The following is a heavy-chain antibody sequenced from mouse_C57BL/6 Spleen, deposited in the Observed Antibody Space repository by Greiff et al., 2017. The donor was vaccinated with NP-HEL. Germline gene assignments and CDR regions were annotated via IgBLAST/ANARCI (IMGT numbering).Heavy chain of an antibody. CDR2: IHPSDSDT. J-gene: IGHJ4*01. Sequence: QVQLQQPGAELVKPGASVKVSCKASGYTFTSYWMHWVKQRPGQGLEWIGRIHPSDSDTNYNQKFKGKATLTVDKSSSTAYMQLSSLTSEDSAVYYCAMEGTGPLSYAMDYWGQGTSVTVSS. CDR3: AMEGTGPLSYAMDY. V-gene: IGHV1-74*01. CDR1: GYTFTSYW. D-gene: IGHD4-1*01.